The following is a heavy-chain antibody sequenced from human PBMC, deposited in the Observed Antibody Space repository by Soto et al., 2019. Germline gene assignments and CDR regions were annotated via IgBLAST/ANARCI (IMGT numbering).Heavy chain of an antibody. CDR1: GFTFDDYA. V-gene: IGHV3-9*01. J-gene: IGHJ4*02. D-gene: IGHD6-19*01. Sequence: GGSLRLSCAASGFTFDDYAMHWVRQAPGKGLEWVSGISWNSGSIGYADSVKGRFTISRDNAKNSLYLQMNSLRAEDTALYYCAKMGSGWYGDFDYWGQGTLVTSPQ. CDR2: ISWNSGSI. CDR3: AKMGSGWYGDFDY.